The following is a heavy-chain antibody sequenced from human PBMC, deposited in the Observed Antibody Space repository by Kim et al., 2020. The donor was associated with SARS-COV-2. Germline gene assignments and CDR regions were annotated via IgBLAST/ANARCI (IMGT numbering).Heavy chain of an antibody. CDR3: ARFDTVTTAGHYYYYMDV. V-gene: IGHV4-34*01. Sequence: SETLSLTCTVYGDSFSGYSWSWIRQPPGKGLEWIGEINHSGRTNFKSSLKSRVSISIHMSKNEFSLRLSSVTAADAAVYYCARFDTVTTAGHYYYYMDVWGEGTTVIVSS. CDR2: INHSGRT. J-gene: IGHJ6*03. CDR1: GDSFSGYS. D-gene: IGHD4-17*01.